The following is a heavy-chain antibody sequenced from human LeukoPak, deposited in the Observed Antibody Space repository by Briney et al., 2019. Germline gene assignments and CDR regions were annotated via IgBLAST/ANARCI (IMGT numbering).Heavy chain of an antibody. CDR2: MSSSGRPI. J-gene: IGHJ3*02. Sequence: PGGSLRLSCAASGFIFRSYEMNWVRQAPGKGLEWVSYMSSSGRPIFYADSMKGRFTISRGNAENSLYLQMTSLRAEDTGVYYCARVAAGAFDIWGQGTMVTVSS. CDR3: ARVAAGAFDI. V-gene: IGHV3-48*03. D-gene: IGHD6-13*01. CDR1: GFIFRSYE.